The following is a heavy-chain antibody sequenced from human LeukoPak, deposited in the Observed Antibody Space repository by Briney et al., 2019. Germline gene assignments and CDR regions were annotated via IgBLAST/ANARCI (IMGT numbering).Heavy chain of an antibody. CDR3: TRGSSGRRDN. V-gene: IGHV1-8*01. J-gene: IGHJ4*02. CDR2: MNLNSGNT. CDR1: GYTFTFCD. D-gene: IGHD6-19*01. Sequence: ASVKVSCKSSGYTFTFCDINWVRQATGQGLELMGWMNLNSGNTGYGQSLQGRITMNRDIYIGTAYMELSNLTSEDTDIYYCTRGSSGRRDNWGQGTLVTVSA.